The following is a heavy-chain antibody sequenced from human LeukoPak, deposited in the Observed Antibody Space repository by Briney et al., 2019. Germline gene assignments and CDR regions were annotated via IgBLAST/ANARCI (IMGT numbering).Heavy chain of an antibody. CDR1: GYTFTSYY. CDR2: INPSGGTT. CDR3: AKTHYYDSSGVPGDY. J-gene: IGHJ4*02. Sequence: ASVKVSCKASGYTFTSYYLHWVRQAPGHGLEWMGIINPSGGTTTYAQKFQGTVTMTRDASTSTVFMELSSLRSEDTATYYCAKTHYYDSSGVPGDYWGQGTLVTVSS. D-gene: IGHD3-22*01. V-gene: IGHV1-46*01.